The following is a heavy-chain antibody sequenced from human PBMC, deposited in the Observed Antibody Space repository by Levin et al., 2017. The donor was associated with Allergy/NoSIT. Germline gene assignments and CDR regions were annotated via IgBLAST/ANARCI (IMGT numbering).Heavy chain of an antibody. D-gene: IGHD4-23*01. CDR3: ARAVLRWGRSYFDY. J-gene: IGHJ4*02. V-gene: IGHV1-18*01. CDR1: GYTFTSYG. CDR2: ISAYNGNT. Sequence: ASVKVSCKASGYTFTSYGISWVRQAPGQGLEWMGWISAYNGNTNYAQKLQGRVTMTTDTSTSTAYMELRSLRSDDTAVYYCARAVLRWGRSYFDYWGQGTLVTVSS.